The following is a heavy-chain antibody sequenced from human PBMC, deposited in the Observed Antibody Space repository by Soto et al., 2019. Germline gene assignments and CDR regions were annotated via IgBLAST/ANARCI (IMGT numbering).Heavy chain of an antibody. V-gene: IGHV3-30-3*01. CDR2: ISYDGSNK. CDR3: ARDDYYDSSGPSPY. CDR1: GFPFSSYA. J-gene: IGHJ4*02. D-gene: IGHD3-22*01. Sequence: QVQLVESGGGVVQPGRSLRLSCAASGFPFSSYAMHWVRQAPGKGLEWVAVISYDGSNKYYADSMKVRFTISRDNSKNTLYLQMNSLRAEDTAVYYCARDDYYDSSGPSPYWGQGTLVTVSS.